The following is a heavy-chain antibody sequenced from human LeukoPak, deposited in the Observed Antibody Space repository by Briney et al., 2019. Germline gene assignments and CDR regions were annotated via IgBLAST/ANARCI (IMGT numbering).Heavy chain of an antibody. D-gene: IGHD3-22*01. V-gene: IGHV4-30-4*01. CDR1: GGSISNGDYY. Sequence: SETLSLTCTVSGGSISNGDYYWSWIRQPPGKGLEWIGYIYYSGSPYYNPSLKSRVIMSVYTSNNQFSLKLSSVTAADTAVYYCARSGYYYDSSSYYFSYYFDYWGQGTLVTVSS. J-gene: IGHJ4*02. CDR2: IYYSGSP. CDR3: ARSGYYYDSSSYYFSYYFDY.